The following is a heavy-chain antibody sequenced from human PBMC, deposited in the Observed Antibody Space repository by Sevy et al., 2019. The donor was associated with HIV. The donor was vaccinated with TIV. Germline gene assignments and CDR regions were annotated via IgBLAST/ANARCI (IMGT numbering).Heavy chain of an antibody. V-gene: IGHV4-34*01. J-gene: IGHJ5*02. D-gene: IGHD6-13*01. CDR2: INHSGST. Sequence: SETLSLTCAVYGGSFSGYYWSWIRQPPGKGLEWIGEINHSGSTNYNPSLKSRVTISVDTSKNQFSLKLSSVTAADTAVYYCARAAKTQQLASNWFHPWGQGTLVTVSS. CDR1: GGSFSGYY. CDR3: ARAAKTQQLASNWFHP.